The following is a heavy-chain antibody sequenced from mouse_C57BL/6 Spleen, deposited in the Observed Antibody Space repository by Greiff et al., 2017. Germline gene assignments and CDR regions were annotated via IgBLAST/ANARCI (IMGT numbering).Heavy chain of an antibody. V-gene: IGHV5-17*01. J-gene: IGHJ1*03. CDR2: ISSGSSTI. D-gene: IGHD2-3*01. CDR3: ASYDGYSYWYFDG. Sequence: DVKLVEPGGGLVKPGGSLKLSCAASGFTFSDYGMHWVRQAPGKGLEWVAYISSGSSTIYYADTVKGRITISRDNAKNTLFLQMTSLRSEDTAMYCGASYDGYSYWYFDGWGTGTTVTVSS. CDR1: GFTFSDYG.